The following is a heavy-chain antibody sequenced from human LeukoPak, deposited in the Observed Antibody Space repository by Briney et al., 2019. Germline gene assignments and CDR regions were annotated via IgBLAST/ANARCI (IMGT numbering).Heavy chain of an antibody. D-gene: IGHD3-22*01. Sequence: SETLSLTCTVSGGSISTYYWSWVRQPPGKGLEWIGYIYYSGSTNYNPSLKSRVTISVDTSKNQFSLKLSSVTAADTAVYYCARDQYYYDSSGWHYYYMDVWGKGTTVTISS. CDR3: ARDQYYYDSSGWHYYYMDV. J-gene: IGHJ6*03. CDR1: GGSISTYY. V-gene: IGHV4-59*01. CDR2: IYYSGST.